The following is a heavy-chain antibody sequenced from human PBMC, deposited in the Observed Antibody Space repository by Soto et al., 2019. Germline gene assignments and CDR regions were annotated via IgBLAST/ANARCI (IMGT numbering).Heavy chain of an antibody. Sequence: SETLSLTCTVSGGSISSYYWSWIRQPPGKGLEWIGYIYYSGSTNYNPSLKSRVTISVDTSKNQFSQKMSSVTTADTTVYYCARGGYDYIWGSQGGYYMDVWGKGTTVT. D-gene: IGHD3-16*01. CDR1: GGSISSYY. V-gene: IGHV4-59*01. J-gene: IGHJ6*03. CDR2: IYYSGST. CDR3: ARGGYDYIWGSQGGYYMDV.